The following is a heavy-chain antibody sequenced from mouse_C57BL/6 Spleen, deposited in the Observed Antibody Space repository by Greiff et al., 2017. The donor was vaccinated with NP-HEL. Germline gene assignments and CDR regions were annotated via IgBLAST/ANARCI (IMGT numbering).Heavy chain of an antibody. V-gene: IGHV1-15*01. CDR3: TRRDGYYVYAMDY. Sequence: QVQLQQSGAELVRPGASVTLSCKASGYTFTDYEMHWVKQTPVHGLEWIGAIDPETGGTAYNQKFKGKAILTADKSSSTAYMELRSLTSEDSAVYYCTRRDGYYVYAMDYWGQGTSVTVSS. D-gene: IGHD2-3*01. J-gene: IGHJ4*01. CDR2: IDPETGGT. CDR1: GYTFTDYE.